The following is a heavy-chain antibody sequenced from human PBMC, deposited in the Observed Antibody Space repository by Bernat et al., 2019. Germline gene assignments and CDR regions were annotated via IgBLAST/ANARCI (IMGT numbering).Heavy chain of an antibody. Sequence: QVQLVESGGGVVQPGRSLRLSCAASGFTFSSYAMHWVRQAPGKGLEWVAVISYDGSNKYYADSVKGRFTISRDNSKNTLYLQMNSLRAEDTAVYYCARDLRPNRYSSSWIIDYWGQGTLVTVSS. CDR2: ISYDGSNK. V-gene: IGHV3-30*01. CDR3: ARDLRPNRYSSSWIIDY. J-gene: IGHJ4*02. CDR1: GFTFSSYA. D-gene: IGHD6-13*01.